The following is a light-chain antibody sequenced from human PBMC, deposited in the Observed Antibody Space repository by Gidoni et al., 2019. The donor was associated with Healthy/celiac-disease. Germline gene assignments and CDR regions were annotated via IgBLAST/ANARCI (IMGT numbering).Light chain of an antibody. V-gene: IGKV3-20*01. CDR3: QQYGSSLSIT. J-gene: IGKJ5*01. CDR1: QSVSSHY. Sequence: IVLTQSPGTLSLSPGERATLSCRASQSVSSHYLAWYQQKPGQAPRLLIYGASSRATGLPDRFSGSGSGTDFTLTISRLEPEDFAVYYCQQYGSSLSITFGQGTRLEIK. CDR2: GAS.